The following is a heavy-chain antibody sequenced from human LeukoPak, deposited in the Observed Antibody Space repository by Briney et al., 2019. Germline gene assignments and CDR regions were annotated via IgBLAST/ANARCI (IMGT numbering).Heavy chain of an antibody. V-gene: IGHV1-18*01. J-gene: IGHJ5*02. CDR3: ARDGTRAYNWFDP. D-gene: IGHD1-26*01. CDR1: GYTFTSYG. Sequence: ASVKVSCKASGYTFTSYGISWVRQAPGQGLEWMGWISAYNGNTNQAQKFQGRVTMATDTSTSTAYMELRSLRSDDTAVYYCARDGTRAYNWFDPWGQGTLVTVSS. CDR2: ISAYNGNT.